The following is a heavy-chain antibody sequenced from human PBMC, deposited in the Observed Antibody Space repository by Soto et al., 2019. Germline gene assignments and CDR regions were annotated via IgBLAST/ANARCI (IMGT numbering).Heavy chain of an antibody. J-gene: IGHJ6*02. Sequence: QVQLVQSGPEVKNPGASVKVSCKASGYSFTSYGISWVRQAPGQGLEWMGWISGYNGQTNYAQRFRNRVTFTTDTSTNTAYMELRSLRTDDTAIYYCARDGRKELWVDGLNAMDVWGQGTTVTV. V-gene: IGHV1-18*01. CDR3: ARDGRKELWVDGLNAMDV. D-gene: IGHD1-26*01. CDR1: GYSFTSYG. CDR2: ISGYNGQT.